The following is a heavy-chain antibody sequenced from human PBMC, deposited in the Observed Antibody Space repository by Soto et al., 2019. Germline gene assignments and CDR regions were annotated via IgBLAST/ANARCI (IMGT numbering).Heavy chain of an antibody. CDR2: IYYSGST. CDR1: GGSISSYY. J-gene: IGHJ4*02. Sequence: SETLSLTCTVSGGSISSYYWSWIRQPPGKGLEWIGYIYYSGSTNYDPSLKSRVTISVDTSKNQFSLKLSSVTAADTAVYYCARGGGDYADYWGQGTLVTVSS. V-gene: IGHV4-59*01. CDR3: ARGGGDYADY. D-gene: IGHD4-17*01.